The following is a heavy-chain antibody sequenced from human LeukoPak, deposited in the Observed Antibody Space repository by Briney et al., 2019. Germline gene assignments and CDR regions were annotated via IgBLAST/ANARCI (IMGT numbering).Heavy chain of an antibody. CDR2: INTKTGNP. J-gene: IGHJ4*02. CDR3: ARADRAITIFGLVVPGIDY. CDR1: GYNFTTYA. Sequence: ASVKVSCKASGYNFTTYAINWVRQAPGQGLEWMGWINTKTGNPTYAQDFTGRFVFSLDTSVSTTFLQISSLKADDTAVYYCARADRAITIFGLVVPGIDYWGQGTVVTVSS. D-gene: IGHD3/OR15-3a*01. V-gene: IGHV7-4-1*02.